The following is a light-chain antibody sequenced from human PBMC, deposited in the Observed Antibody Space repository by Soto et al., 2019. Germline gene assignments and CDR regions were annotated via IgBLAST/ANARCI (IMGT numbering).Light chain of an antibody. CDR1: QSVSNIV. CDR2: VAS. CDR3: QQYGSSPPT. J-gene: IGKJ2*01. Sequence: EMVWTQCPGTLSLSPGERATLSCRASQSVSNIVLVCYHQTPGQPPRPLSYVASSRSTGIPDMFSGSGSGTDFTLTISRLEPEDYAVYCCQQYGSSPPTFGQGTNLEIK. V-gene: IGKV3-20*01.